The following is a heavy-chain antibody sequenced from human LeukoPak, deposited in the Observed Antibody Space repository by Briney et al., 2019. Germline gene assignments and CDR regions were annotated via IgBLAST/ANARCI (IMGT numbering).Heavy chain of an antibody. CDR3: ARDLLFEAAAGTEIFDY. Sequence: ASVKVSCKASGYTFTSYGISWVRQAPGQGLEWMGWISAYNGNTNYAQKLQGRVTMTTDTSTSTAYMELRSLRSDDTAVYYCARDLLFEAAAGTEIFDYWGQGTLVTVSS. D-gene: IGHD6-13*01. J-gene: IGHJ4*02. V-gene: IGHV1-18*01. CDR1: GYTFTSYG. CDR2: ISAYNGNT.